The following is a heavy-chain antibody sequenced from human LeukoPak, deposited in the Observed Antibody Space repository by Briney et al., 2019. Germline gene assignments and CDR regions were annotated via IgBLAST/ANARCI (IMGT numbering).Heavy chain of an antibody. Sequence: GSLRLSCAASGFTFSSYAMHWVRQAPGKGLEWVAVISYDGSNTYYADSVKGRFTISRDNSKNTLYLQMNSLRAEDTAVYYCARDTAAFDIWGQGTMVTVSS. CDR3: ARDTAAFDI. J-gene: IGHJ3*02. V-gene: IGHV3-30*04. CDR1: GFTFSSYA. CDR2: ISYDGSNT.